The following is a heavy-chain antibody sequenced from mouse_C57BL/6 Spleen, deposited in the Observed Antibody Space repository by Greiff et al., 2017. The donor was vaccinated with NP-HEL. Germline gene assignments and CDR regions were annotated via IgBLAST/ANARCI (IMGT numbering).Heavy chain of an antibody. CDR2: IDPEPGGT. D-gene: IGHD2-5*01. CDR3: TRSDSNYEDYAMDY. V-gene: IGHV1-15*01. J-gene: IGHJ4*01. CDR1: GYTFTDYE. Sequence: QVQLQQSGAELVRPGASVTLSCKASGYTFTDYEMHWVKQTPVHGLEWIGAIDPEPGGTAYNQKFKGKAILTADKSSSTAYMELRSLTSEDSAVYYCTRSDSNYEDYAMDYWGQGTSVTVSS.